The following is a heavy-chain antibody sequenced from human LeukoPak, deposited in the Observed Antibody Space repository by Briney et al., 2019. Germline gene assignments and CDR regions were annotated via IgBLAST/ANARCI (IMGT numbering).Heavy chain of an antibody. CDR2: VYYSGST. CDR3: ARELTYCGGDCSIGAFDI. V-gene: IGHV4-59*01. J-gene: IGHJ3*02. CDR1: GDSISSYY. D-gene: IGHD2-21*02. Sequence: KTSETLSLTCNVSGDSISSYYWSWIRQPPGKGLEWIGYVYYSGSTNYTPSLKSRVTISVDTSKNHFSLKLNSVTAADTAVYYCARELTYCGGDCSIGAFDIWGLGTMVTVSS.